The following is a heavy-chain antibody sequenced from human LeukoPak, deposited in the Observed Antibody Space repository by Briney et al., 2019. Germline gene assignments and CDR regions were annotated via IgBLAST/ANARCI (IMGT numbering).Heavy chain of an antibody. J-gene: IGHJ4*02. CDR2: ISSGRNYI. CDR1: GFIFNNYG. Sequence: GGSLRLSCAASGFIFNNYGMTWVRQAPGKGLEWVSSISSGRNYIDYADSVMGRFTISRDNAKNSLYLQMNSLRADDTAVYHCARANTPYSSSWSFDWWGQGTLVSVSS. V-gene: IGHV3-21*01. CDR3: ARANTPYSSSWSFDW. D-gene: IGHD6-13*01.